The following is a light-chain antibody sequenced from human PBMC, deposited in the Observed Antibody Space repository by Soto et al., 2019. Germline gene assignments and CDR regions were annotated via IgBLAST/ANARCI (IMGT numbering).Light chain of an antibody. J-gene: IGLJ1*01. CDR2: GNN. CDR3: QSSLRDGHV. V-gene: IGLV1-40*01. Sequence: QSVLTQPPSVSGAPGQRVTISCTGSSSDIGAGYDVHWYQQLPGTAPKLLIYGNNKRPSGVPDRFSGSKSGSSASLAIIGLQAEDEADYFCQSSLRDGHVFGTGTKVTVL. CDR1: SSDIGAGYD.